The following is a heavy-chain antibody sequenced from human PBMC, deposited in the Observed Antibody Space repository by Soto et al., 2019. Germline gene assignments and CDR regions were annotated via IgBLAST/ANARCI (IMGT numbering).Heavy chain of an antibody. D-gene: IGHD3-16*01. CDR3: ARVENLYFGESAIDY. CDR2: IFYSGST. CDR1: GDSISSGTSY. J-gene: IGHJ4*02. Sequence: QVQLQESGPGLVKPSETLSLSCTVSGDSISSGTSYWGWIRQPPGKGLEYIGSIFYSGSTYYNPSLKSRVTIFVDTSKNLFSLKVTSVTAADTAVYYCARVENLYFGESAIDYWGQGTQVTVSS. V-gene: IGHV4-39*02.